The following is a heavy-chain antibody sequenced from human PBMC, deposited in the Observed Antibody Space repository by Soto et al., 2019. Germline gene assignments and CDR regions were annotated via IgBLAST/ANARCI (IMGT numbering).Heavy chain of an antibody. CDR2: INPNSGGT. CDR1: GYTFTTYY. Sequence: ASVKVSCKASGYTFTTYYIHWVRQAPGQGLEWMGWINPNSGGTNYAQKFQGWVTMTRDTSISTAYMELSRLRSDDTAVYYCARATTITYYDFWSGYLAPEFDYWGQGTLVTVSS. V-gene: IGHV1-2*04. D-gene: IGHD3-3*01. CDR3: ARATTITYYDFWSGYLAPEFDY. J-gene: IGHJ4*02.